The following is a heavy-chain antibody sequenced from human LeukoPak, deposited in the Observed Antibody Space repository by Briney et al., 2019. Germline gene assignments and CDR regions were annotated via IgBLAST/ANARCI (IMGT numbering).Heavy chain of an antibody. D-gene: IGHD3-10*01. CDR2: ISVYNGKT. Sequence: ASVKVSCKASGYDFSSYGISWVRQAPGQGLQWMGWISVYNGKTNYGPLQGRVTMTRNTSISTAYMELSSLRSEDTAVYYCAIMVRGEYYYYYYGMDVWGQGTTVTVSS. J-gene: IGHJ6*02. V-gene: IGHV1-18*01. CDR1: GYDFSSYG. CDR3: AIMVRGEYYYYYYGMDV.